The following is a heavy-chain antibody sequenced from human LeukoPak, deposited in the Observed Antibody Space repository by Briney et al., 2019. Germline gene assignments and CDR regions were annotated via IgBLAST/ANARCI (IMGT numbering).Heavy chain of an antibody. J-gene: IGHJ4*02. CDR1: GYTFTSYG. CDR3: ARVLSVRGVMVGGPIFDY. Sequence: ASVKVSCKASGYTFTSYGISWVRQAPGQGLEWMGWISAYNGNTNYAQKLQGRVTMTTDTSTSTAYMELRSLRSDDTAVYHCARVLSVRGVMVGGPIFDYWGQGTLVTVSS. D-gene: IGHD3-10*01. CDR2: ISAYNGNT. V-gene: IGHV1-18*04.